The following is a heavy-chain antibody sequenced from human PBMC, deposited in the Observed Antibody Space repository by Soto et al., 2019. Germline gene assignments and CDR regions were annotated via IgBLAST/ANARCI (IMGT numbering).Heavy chain of an antibody. J-gene: IGHJ5*02. D-gene: IGHD4-17*01. V-gene: IGHV1-69*01. Sequence: QVQLVQSGAEVKKPGSSLKVSCKASGGTFSSYAISWVRQAPGQGLEWMGGIIPIFGTANYAQKFQGRVTITADESTSTAYMELSSLRSEDTAVYYCARVVLSYGDGRENWFDPWGQGTLVTVSS. CDR2: IIPIFGTA. CDR3: ARVVLSYGDGRENWFDP. CDR1: GGTFSSYA.